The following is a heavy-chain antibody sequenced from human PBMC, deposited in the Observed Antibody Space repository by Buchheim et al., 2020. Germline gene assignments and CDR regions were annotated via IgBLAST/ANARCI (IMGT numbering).Heavy chain of an antibody. D-gene: IGHD1-14*01. CDR2: IGTAGDT. J-gene: IGHJ4*02. Sequence: EVQLVESGGDLVQPGGSLRLSCAASGFTFSDYEMHWVRQSTGKGLEWVSAIGTAGDTYYPDSVKGRFTISRENAKKSLYLQMNGLRAEDTAVYYCARGVPGKSFDYWGQGTL. CDR3: ARGVPGKSFDY. CDR1: GFTFSDYE. V-gene: IGHV3-13*01.